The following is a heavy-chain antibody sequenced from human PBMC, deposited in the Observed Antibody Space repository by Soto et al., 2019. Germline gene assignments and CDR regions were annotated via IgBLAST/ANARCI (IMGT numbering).Heavy chain of an antibody. D-gene: IGHD6-19*01. CDR1: GYTFISYS. J-gene: IGHJ5*02. CDR2: INVGNGNT. V-gene: IGHV1-3*05. CDR3: ARQRWASGSRWFDP. Sequence: QVQLVQSGAEEKKPGASVKVSCKVSGYTFISYSMHWVRQAPGQRLEWMGWINVGNGNTKYSQKIQGRVTITIDTSPSTGYMELSSLRSEDTAVYYCARQRWASGSRWFDPWGQGTLVTVSS.